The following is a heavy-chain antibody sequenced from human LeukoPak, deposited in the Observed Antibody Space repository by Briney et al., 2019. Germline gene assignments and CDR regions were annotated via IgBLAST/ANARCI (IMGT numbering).Heavy chain of an antibody. CDR2: IIPILGIA. Sequence: SVKVSCKASGGTFSSYTISWVRQAPGQGLEWMGRIIPILGIANYAQKFQGRVTITADKSTNTAYMELNSTRSEDTAVYYCASLGEIAGTAMAQSFDYWGQGTLVTVSS. CDR1: GGTFSSYT. CDR3: ASLGEIAGTAMAQSFDY. V-gene: IGHV1-69*02. J-gene: IGHJ4*02. D-gene: IGHD5-18*01.